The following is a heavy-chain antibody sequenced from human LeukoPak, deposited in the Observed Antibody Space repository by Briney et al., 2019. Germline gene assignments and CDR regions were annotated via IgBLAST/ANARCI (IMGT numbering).Heavy chain of an antibody. CDR2: IYHSGST. CDR1: GGSISSSNW. D-gene: IGHD5-12*01. CDR3: ARDKRRNSGYDRGAFDI. V-gene: IGHV4-4*02. J-gene: IGHJ3*02. Sequence: PSETLSLTCAVSGGSISSSNWWSWVRQPPGKGLEWMGEIYHSGSTNYNPSLKSRVTISVDKSKNQFSLKLSSVTAADTAVYYCARDKRRNSGYDRGAFDIWGQGTMVTVSS.